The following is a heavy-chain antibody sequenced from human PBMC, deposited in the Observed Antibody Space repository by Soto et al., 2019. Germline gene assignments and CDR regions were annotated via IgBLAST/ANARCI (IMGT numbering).Heavy chain of an antibody. CDR1: GASVSSRDFY. Sequence: PSETLSLTCSVSGASVSSRDFYWGWLRQPSGKGLEWIGTIYYGDSTNYNPPLKRRGTISVDTSKNQFALKLRYGTASDTAVYYCARRVDAARYFGMDVWGQGTMVTVSS. V-gene: IGHV4-39*01. J-gene: IGHJ6*02. CDR2: IYYGDST. D-gene: IGHD3-9*01. CDR3: ARRVDAARYFGMDV.